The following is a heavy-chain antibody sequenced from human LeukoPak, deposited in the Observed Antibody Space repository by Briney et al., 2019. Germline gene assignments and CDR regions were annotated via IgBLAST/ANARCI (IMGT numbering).Heavy chain of an antibody. CDR2: IKSKTDGGTT. CDR1: GFTFSNAG. J-gene: IGHJ6*03. CDR3: TTENRYSSGWYSFAYYYMDV. Sequence: GGSLRLSCAASGFTFSNAGMSWVRQAPGKGLEWVGRIKSKTDGGTTDYAAPVKGRFTISRDDSKNTLYLQMNSLKTEDTAVYYCTTENRYSSGWYSFAYYYMDVWGKGTTVTVSS. D-gene: IGHD6-19*01. V-gene: IGHV3-15*01.